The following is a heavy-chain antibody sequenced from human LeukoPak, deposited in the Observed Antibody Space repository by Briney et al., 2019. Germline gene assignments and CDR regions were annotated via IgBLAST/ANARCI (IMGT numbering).Heavy chain of an antibody. CDR1: RFTFSSYG. D-gene: IGHD3-22*01. Sequence: GSLRLSCAASRFTFSSYGMSGVRQAPGKGLEWGSAISGSGGSTYYADSVKGRLTISRDNSKNTLYLQMNSLRAEDTAVYYCAKDRYYDSSGYYNYWGQGTLVTVSS. V-gene: IGHV3-23*01. CDR2: ISGSGGST. CDR3: AKDRYYDSSGYYNY. J-gene: IGHJ4*02.